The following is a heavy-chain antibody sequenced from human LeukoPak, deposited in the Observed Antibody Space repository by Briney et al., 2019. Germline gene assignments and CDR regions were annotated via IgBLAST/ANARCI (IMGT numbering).Heavy chain of an antibody. D-gene: IGHD3-22*01. CDR3: ARDAILSYYSDGSAYHGFDF. V-gene: IGHV4-39*07. CDR1: GGSISSSSYY. J-gene: IGHJ4*02. CDR2: IYYSGST. Sequence: PSETLSLTCTVSGGSISSSSYYWGWIRQPPGKGLEWIGSIYYSGSTYYNPSLKSRVTISVDTSKNQFSLRLSSVTATDTAMYYCARDAILSYYSDGSAYHGFDFWGQGTLVTVSS.